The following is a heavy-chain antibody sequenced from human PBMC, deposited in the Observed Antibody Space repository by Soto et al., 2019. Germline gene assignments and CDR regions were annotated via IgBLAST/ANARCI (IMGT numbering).Heavy chain of an antibody. Sequence: GGSLRLSCAASGFTFTTYAMSWVRQAPGKGLGWVSVISCRGDTTYYADSVKGRFTISRDNSKNTLYLQMTSLRAEDRAVYDCERSQGGYDSSGYFSTFDIWGQGTMVTVSS. J-gene: IGHJ3*02. D-gene: IGHD3-22*01. CDR2: ISCRGDTT. CDR1: GFTFTTYA. V-gene: IGHV3-23*01. CDR3: ERSQGGYDSSGYFSTFDI.